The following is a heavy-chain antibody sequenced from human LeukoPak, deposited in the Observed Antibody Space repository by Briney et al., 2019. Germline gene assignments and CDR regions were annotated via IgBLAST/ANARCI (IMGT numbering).Heavy chain of an antibody. Sequence: TPSETLSLTCTVSGGSISSYYWSWIRQPPGKGLEWIGYIYYTGSTTYNPSLKSRVTISVDTSKNQFSLKLRSVTAADTAVYYCARDYGDIPPDWYYDLWGRGTLVTASS. J-gene: IGHJ2*01. D-gene: IGHD4-17*01. CDR3: ARDYGDIPPDWYYDL. CDR1: GGSISSYY. V-gene: IGHV4-59*01. CDR2: IYYTGST.